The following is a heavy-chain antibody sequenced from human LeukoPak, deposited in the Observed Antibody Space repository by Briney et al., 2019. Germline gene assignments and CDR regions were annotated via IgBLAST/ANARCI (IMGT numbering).Heavy chain of an antibody. V-gene: IGHV3-7*01. D-gene: IGHD4-17*01. CDR2: IKQDGSEK. CDR1: GFTFSTYW. J-gene: IGHJ4*02. Sequence: GGSLRLSCAASGFTFSTYWMSWVRQAPGKGLEWVANIKQDGSEKYYVDSVKGRFTISRDSAKNSLYLQMNSLRAEDTAVYYCARVRTTVTYYFDCWGQGTLVTVSS. CDR3: ARVRTTVTYYFDC.